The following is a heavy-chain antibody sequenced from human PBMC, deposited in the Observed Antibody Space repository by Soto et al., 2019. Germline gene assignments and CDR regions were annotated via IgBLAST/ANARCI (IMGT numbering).Heavy chain of an antibody. CDR1: GFSLSTSGVG. Sequence: QITLKESGPTLVKPTQTLTLTCTFSGFSLSTSGVGVGWIRQPPGKALEWLALIYWDDDKRYSPSLKSRLTNTKYTSKNPVVLTMTTLDPVDTATYYCAHRNGIAAAAPPFDYWGQGTLVTVSS. J-gene: IGHJ4*02. CDR2: IYWDDDK. CDR3: AHRNGIAAAAPPFDY. D-gene: IGHD6-13*01. V-gene: IGHV2-5*02.